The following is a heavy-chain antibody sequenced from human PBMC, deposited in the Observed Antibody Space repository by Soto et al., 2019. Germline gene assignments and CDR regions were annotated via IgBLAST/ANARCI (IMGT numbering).Heavy chain of an antibody. CDR1: GGSISSYY. Sequence: QVQLQESGPGLVKPSETLSLTCTVSGGSISSYYWSWIRQPPGKGLEWIGYIYYSGSTNYNPSLNRQVTISVDTSKTQFPLKLSSLTAADTAVYYCWRAPAPFYSRSWYYFDYCGQGTLVTVSS. V-gene: IGHV4-59*01. CDR2: IYYSGST. D-gene: IGHD6-13*01. CDR3: WRAPAPFYSRSWYYFDY. J-gene: IGHJ4*02.